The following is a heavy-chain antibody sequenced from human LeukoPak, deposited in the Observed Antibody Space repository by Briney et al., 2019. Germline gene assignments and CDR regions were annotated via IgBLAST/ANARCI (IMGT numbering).Heavy chain of an antibody. CDR3: ARDYYGGNPDY. V-gene: IGHV1-2*02. J-gene: IGHJ4*02. CDR1: GYTFTVNQ. Sequence: ASVKVSCKTSGYTFTVNQMHWVRQAPGQGLEWMGWINPNSGGRNYAQKFQGRVTMTSDTSISTVYMELSSLRSDDTAVYYCARDYYGGNPDYWGQGTLVTVSS. D-gene: IGHD2-21*01. CDR2: INPNSGGR.